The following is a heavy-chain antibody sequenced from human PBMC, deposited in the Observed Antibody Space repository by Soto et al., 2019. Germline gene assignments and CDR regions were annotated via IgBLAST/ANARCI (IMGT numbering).Heavy chain of an antibody. CDR3: ARGDYYGSGSYYT. V-gene: IGHV1-69*13. D-gene: IGHD3-10*01. J-gene: IGHJ4*02. CDR2: IIPIFGTA. CDR1: GGTFSSYA. Sequence: SVKVSCKASGGTFSSYAISWVRQAPGQGLEWMGGIIPIFGTANYAQKFQGRVTITADESTSTAYMELSSLRSEDTAVYYCARGDYYGSGSYYTWGQGTLVTVSS.